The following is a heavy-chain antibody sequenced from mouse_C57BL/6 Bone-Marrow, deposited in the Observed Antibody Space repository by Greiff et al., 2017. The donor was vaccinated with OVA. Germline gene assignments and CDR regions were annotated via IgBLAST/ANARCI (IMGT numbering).Heavy chain of an antibody. J-gene: IGHJ4*01. CDR1: GYPFTRYW. D-gene: IGHD1-1*01. CDR3: ARRIITTGRDAMDY. Sequence: QVQLQQPGAELVKPGASVKMSCQASGYPFTRYWITWVKQRPGPGLEWIGDIYPGSGSTNYHEKFKSKATLTVDTSSSTAYMQLSSLTSEDSAVYYCARRIITTGRDAMDYWGQGTSVTVSS. CDR2: IYPGSGST. V-gene: IGHV1-55*01.